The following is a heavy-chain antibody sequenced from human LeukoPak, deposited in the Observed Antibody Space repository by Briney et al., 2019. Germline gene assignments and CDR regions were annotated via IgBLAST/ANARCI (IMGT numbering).Heavy chain of an antibody. CDR3: ATGLTH. CDR2: INHSGNP. CDR1: GGSFSGYY. J-gene: IGHJ4*02. V-gene: IGHV4-34*01. D-gene: IGHD3/OR15-3a*01. Sequence: PSETLSLTCTVSGGSFSGYYWRWIRQPPGKGLEWIGEINHSGNPNYNPSLKSRLTISVDTSRNQLSLKLSSVTAADTGVYYCATGLTHWGQGTLVTVSP.